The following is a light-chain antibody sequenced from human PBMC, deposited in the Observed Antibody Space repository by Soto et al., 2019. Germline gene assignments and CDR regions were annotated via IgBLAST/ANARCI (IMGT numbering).Light chain of an antibody. J-gene: IGKJ1*01. CDR1: QSVSSN. CDR3: QQYNNWPPFT. CDR2: HAS. V-gene: IGKV3-15*01. Sequence: EIVMTQSPATLSVFPGERATLSCRASQSVSSNLAWYQQKPGQAPRLLIYHASTRATGIPGRFSGSGSGTEFTLTISSLQSEDFAVYFCQQYNNWPPFTFGQGTKVDIK.